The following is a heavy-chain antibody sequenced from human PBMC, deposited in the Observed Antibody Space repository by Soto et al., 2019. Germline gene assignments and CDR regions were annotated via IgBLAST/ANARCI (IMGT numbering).Heavy chain of an antibody. CDR1: GYTFTNYA. Sequence: QVQLVQSGVEVKKPGASVKVSCKASGYTFTNYAISWVRQAPGRGLEWMGWVNTYNGNPNYAQIFQGRVTITTDTSTGTAYMELRSLKSDDSAVYYCARDSQYSTDWQRFDSWGQGTRVTVSS. CDR2: VNTYNGNP. CDR3: ARDSQYSTDWQRFDS. D-gene: IGHD6-6*01. J-gene: IGHJ4*02. V-gene: IGHV1-18*01.